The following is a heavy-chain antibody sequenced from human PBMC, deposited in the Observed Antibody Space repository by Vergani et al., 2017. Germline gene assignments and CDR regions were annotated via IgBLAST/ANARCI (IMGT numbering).Heavy chain of an antibody. J-gene: IGHJ4*02. V-gene: IGHV3-48*01. Sequence: EVQLLESGGDLVQPGESLRLSCVASGFTFTAHGLNWVRQAPGKGLEWVSYMTSDTRTIHYADSVKGRFTIYRDNAKKLVYLQMNSLRADDTAVYYCARSVEGAFDYWGQGTLVTVSS. CDR2: MTSDTRTI. CDR1: GFTFTAHG. D-gene: IGHD1-1*01. CDR3: ARSVEGAFDY.